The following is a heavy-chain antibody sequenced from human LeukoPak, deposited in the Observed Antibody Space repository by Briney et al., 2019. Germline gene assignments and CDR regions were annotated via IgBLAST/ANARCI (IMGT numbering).Heavy chain of an antibody. CDR2: ISSSSSTI. CDR3: ASRDPCSGGNCYGLAY. J-gene: IGHJ4*02. D-gene: IGHD2-15*01. V-gene: IGHV3-48*01. CDR1: GFTFSSYS. Sequence: PGGSLRLSCAASGFTFSSYSMNWVRQAPGKGLEWVSSISSSSSTIYYADSVKGRFTISRDNAKNSLYLQMNSLRAEDTAVYYCASRDPCSGGNCYGLAYWGQGTLVTVSS.